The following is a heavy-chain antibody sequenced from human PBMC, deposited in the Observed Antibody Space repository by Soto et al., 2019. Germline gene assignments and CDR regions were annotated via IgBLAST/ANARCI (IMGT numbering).Heavy chain of an antibody. V-gene: IGHV4-38-2*02. CDR2: SYHSGST. CDR1: WYCISSGDD. J-gene: IGHJ5*02. D-gene: IGHD3-10*01. CDR3: ARDSSGGATTNGGNWFDP. Sequence: SETLSLSCAASWYCISSGDDWGWVREPPGRGLEWIGSSYHSGSTYYNPSLKSRVTISVDTSKNPFSLKLISVTAADTAVYSSARDSSGGATTNGGNWFDPWGPRTRVTVS.